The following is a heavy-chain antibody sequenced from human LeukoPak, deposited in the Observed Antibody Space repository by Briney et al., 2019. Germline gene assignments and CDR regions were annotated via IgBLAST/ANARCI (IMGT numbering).Heavy chain of an antibody. CDR2: INSDGSST. V-gene: IGHV3-74*01. CDR1: GFTFSSYW. J-gene: IGHJ4*02. Sequence: GGSLRLSCAASGFTFSSYWMHWVRQAPGKGLVWVSRINSDGSSTSYADSVKGRFTISGDNAKNTLYLQMNSLRAEDTAVYYCARARGNPPRNFDYWGQGTLVTVSS. CDR3: ARARGNPPRNFDY. D-gene: IGHD4-23*01.